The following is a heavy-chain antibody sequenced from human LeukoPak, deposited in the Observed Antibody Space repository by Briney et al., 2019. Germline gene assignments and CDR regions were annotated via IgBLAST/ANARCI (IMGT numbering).Heavy chain of an antibody. CDR2: IWYDGSNK. CDR3: GTDASIFGVVTLNRFDL. D-gene: IGHD3-3*02. V-gene: IGHV3-33*01. J-gene: IGHJ5*02. CDR1: RFTPCICG. Sequence: PGGSLTPSCAQPRFTPCICGMYTVPQAPGKGLGWVAVIWYDGSNKYYADSVKGRFTISGDNYKNTLFLQMNSMRDEDTVVYYGGTDASIFGVVTLNRFDLWGQGTLVTVSS.